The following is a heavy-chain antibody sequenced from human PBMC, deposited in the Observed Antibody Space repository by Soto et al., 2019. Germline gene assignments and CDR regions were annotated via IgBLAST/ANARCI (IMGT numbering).Heavy chain of an antibody. CDR3: ARDLIKWERSYYYYYGMDV. D-gene: IGHD1-26*01. J-gene: IGHJ6*02. Sequence: QVQLVQSGAEVKKPGSSVKVSCKASGGTFSSYAISWVRQAPGQGLEWMGGIIPIFGTANYAQKFQGRVTITADESTSTAYMELSSLRSEDTAVYYCARDLIKWERSYYYYYGMDVWGQGTTVTVSS. V-gene: IGHV1-69*01. CDR2: IIPIFGTA. CDR1: GGTFSSYA.